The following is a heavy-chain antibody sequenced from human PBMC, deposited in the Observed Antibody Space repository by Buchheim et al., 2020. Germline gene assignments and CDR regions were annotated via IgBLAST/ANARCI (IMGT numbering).Heavy chain of an antibody. V-gene: IGHV3-30*02. Sequence: QVQLVESGGGVVQPGRSLRLSCAASGFTFSNYDMHWVRQAPGKGLEWVSFIRYDGSTKYYTDSVKGRFTISRDNSKNSLYLQMNSLGVEDTAVYYCAKFYDTISRLDVCG. D-gene: IGHD3-22*01. CDR1: GFTFSNYD. J-gene: IGHJ3*01. CDR3: AKFYDTISRLDV. CDR2: IRYDGSTK.